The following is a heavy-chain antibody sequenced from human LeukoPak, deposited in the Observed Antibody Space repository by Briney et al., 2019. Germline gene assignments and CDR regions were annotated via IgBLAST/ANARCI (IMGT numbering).Heavy chain of an antibody. CDR1: GGSITSYY. CDR3: ASQVVVNAFDI. J-gene: IGHJ3*02. Sequence: SETLSLTCTVSGGSITSYYWSWIRQPPGKGLEWIAYIYFTGTTNYNPSLKSRGTLSVDTSKNQFSLKLSSVTAADTAIYYCASQVVVNAFDIWGQGRMVTVSS. D-gene: IGHD3-22*01. V-gene: IGHV4-59*01. CDR2: IYFTGTT.